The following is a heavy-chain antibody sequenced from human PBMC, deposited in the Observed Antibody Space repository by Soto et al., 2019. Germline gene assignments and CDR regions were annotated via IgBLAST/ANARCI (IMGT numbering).Heavy chain of an antibody. J-gene: IGHJ5*02. Sequence: SETLSLTCTVSGGSVSSGSYYWSWVRQPPGKGLEWIGYIYYSGSTNYNPSLNSRVTISVDPSKHQVSLKLSSVTAADRAVYYCARPWIQLWSGEVKRWFDPWGQGTLVTVSS. CDR3: ARPWIQLWSGEVKRWFDP. CDR2: IYYSGST. V-gene: IGHV4-61*01. CDR1: GGSVSSGSYY. D-gene: IGHD5-18*01.